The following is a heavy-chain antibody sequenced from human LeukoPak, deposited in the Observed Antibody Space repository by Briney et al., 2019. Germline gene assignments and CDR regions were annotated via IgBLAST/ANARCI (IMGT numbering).Heavy chain of an antibody. Sequence: PGGSLRLSCAASGFTFSSYGMSWVRQAPGKGLEWVSAISATGGTTYYADSVKGRFTISRDNAKNSLYLQMNSLRAEDTAVYYCARDLGITMVRGLFDYWGQGTLVTVSS. J-gene: IGHJ4*02. V-gene: IGHV3-21*01. CDR3: ARDLGITMVRGLFDY. D-gene: IGHD3-10*01. CDR2: ISATGGTT. CDR1: GFTFSSYG.